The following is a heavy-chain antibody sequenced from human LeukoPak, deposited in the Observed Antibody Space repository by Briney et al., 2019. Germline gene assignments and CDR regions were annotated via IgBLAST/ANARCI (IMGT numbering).Heavy chain of an antibody. CDR3: ARDLFSMITFGGVIVYDAFDI. V-gene: IGHV1-2*02. J-gene: IGHJ3*02. CDR1: GYTFTSYY. Sequence: ASVKVSCKASGYTFTSYYMHWVRQAPGQGHGWMGWINPNSGGTNYAQKFQGRVTMTRDTSISTAYMELSRLRSDDTAVYYCARDLFSMITFGGVIVYDAFDIWGQGTMVTVSS. CDR2: INPNSGGT. D-gene: IGHD3-16*02.